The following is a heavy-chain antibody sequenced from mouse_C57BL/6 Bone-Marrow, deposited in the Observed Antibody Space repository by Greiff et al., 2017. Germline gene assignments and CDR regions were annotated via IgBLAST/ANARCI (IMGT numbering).Heavy chain of an antibody. D-gene: IGHD1-1*01. CDR3: ASPYYYGSSYLYAMDY. Sequence: QVQLQQPGAELVKPGASVKLSCKASGYTFTSYWMHWVKQRPGRGLEWIGRIDPNSGGTKYNEKFKSKATLTVDKPSSTAYMQLSSLTSEDSAVYDCASPYYYGSSYLYAMDYWGQGTSVTVSS. CDR2: IDPNSGGT. CDR1: GYTFTSYW. V-gene: IGHV1-72*01. J-gene: IGHJ4*01.